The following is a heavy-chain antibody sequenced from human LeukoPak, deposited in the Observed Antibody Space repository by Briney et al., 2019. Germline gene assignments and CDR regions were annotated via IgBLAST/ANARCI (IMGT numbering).Heavy chain of an antibody. Sequence: SETLSLTCTVSGGSISSYYWSWIRQPPGKGLEWIGYIYYSGSTNYNPSLKSRVTISVDTSKNQFSLKLSSVTAADTAVYYCARGEVAYYYDSSGYRTLRHSWFDPWGQGTLVTVSS. CDR2: IYYSGST. CDR1: GGSISSYY. D-gene: IGHD3-22*01. J-gene: IGHJ5*02. V-gene: IGHV4-59*01. CDR3: ARGEVAYYYDSSGYRTLRHSWFDP.